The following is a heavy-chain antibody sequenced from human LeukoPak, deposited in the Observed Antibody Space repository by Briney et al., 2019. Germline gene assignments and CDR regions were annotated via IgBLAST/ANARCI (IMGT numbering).Heavy chain of an antibody. CDR2: ISSSGSTI. Sequence: GGSLRLSCAASGFTFSDYYMSWIRQAPGKGLEWVSYISSSGSTIYYADSVKGRFTISRDNAKNSLYLQTNSLRAEDTAVYYCARVAIFGYMDVWGKGTTVTVSS. D-gene: IGHD3-3*01. CDR1: GFTFSDYY. J-gene: IGHJ6*03. CDR3: ARVAIFGYMDV. V-gene: IGHV3-11*01.